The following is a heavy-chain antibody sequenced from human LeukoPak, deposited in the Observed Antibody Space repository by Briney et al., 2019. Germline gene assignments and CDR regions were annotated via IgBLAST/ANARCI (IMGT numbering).Heavy chain of an antibody. Sequence: SETLSLTCTVSGGSISSYYWSWIRQPPGKGLEWIGEINHSGSTNYNPSLKSRVTISVDTSKNQFSLKLSSVTAADTAVYYCAREATRNIVVVPAATYFDYWGQGTLVTVSS. D-gene: IGHD2-2*01. J-gene: IGHJ4*02. V-gene: IGHV4-34*01. CDR2: INHSGST. CDR3: AREATRNIVVVPAATYFDY. CDR1: GGSISSYY.